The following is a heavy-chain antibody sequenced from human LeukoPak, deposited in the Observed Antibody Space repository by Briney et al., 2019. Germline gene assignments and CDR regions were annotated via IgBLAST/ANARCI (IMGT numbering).Heavy chain of an antibody. CDR3: TQWELSTLLDY. Sequence: GGSLRLSCAASGFTFSNYGIRWVRQAPGKGLEWVAYILYDGSKTYYADSVKGRFTISRDNSKNTLYLQMDSLRVEDMAVYYCTQWELSTLLDYWGQGTLVTVSS. J-gene: IGHJ4*02. CDR2: ILYDGSKT. CDR1: GFTFSNYG. V-gene: IGHV3-30*02. D-gene: IGHD1-26*01.